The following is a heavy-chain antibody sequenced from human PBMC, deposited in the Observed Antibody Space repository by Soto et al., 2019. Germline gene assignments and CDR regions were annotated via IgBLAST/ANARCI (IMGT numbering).Heavy chain of an antibody. J-gene: IGHJ4*02. V-gene: IGHV3-48*02. CDR1: GFTFSSFS. CDR2: IGGGGRLI. Sequence: EVQLVESGGGLVQRGGSLRLSCAASGFTFSSFSMNWVRQAPGRGLEWISYIGGGGRLIYYADSVKGRFAISRDNVQNSLDLQMDSLRDEDTAVYYCARDLGWAFDCWGQGTLVTVSS. D-gene: IGHD6-19*01. CDR3: ARDLGWAFDC.